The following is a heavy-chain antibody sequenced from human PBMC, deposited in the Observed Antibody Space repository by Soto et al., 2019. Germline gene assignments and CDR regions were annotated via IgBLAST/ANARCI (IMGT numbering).Heavy chain of an antibody. CDR1: GFTFSDYY. CDR3: AGQYSSANWFDP. V-gene: IGHV3-11*06. CDR2: ISSSSSYT. D-gene: IGHD6-25*01. Sequence: SLRLSCAASGFTFSDYYMSWIRQAPGKGLEWVSYISSSSSYTNYADSVKGRFTISRDNAKNSLYLQMNSLRAEDTAVYYCAGQYSSANWFDPWGQGTLVTVSS. J-gene: IGHJ5*02.